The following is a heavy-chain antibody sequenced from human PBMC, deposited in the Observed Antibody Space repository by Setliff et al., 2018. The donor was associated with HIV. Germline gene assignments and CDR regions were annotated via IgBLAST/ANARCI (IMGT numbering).Heavy chain of an antibody. V-gene: IGHV1-18*01. Sequence: ASVKVSCKASAYSFSKYGISWVRQAPGQGLEWMGWISGFNGNTNYAQKFQGRVTIAADEFTSTAYMELSSLRSEDTAVYYCVRGGQYYRSTYYYYYMDVWGKGTTVTVSS. CDR3: VRGGQYYRSTYYYYYMDV. D-gene: IGHD3-16*02. J-gene: IGHJ6*03. CDR1: AYSFSKYG. CDR2: ISGFNGNT.